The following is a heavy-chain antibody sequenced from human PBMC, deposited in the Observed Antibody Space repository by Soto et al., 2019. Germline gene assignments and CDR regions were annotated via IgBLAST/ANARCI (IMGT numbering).Heavy chain of an antibody. CDR3: ARDQLNYYDSSGYGGPDY. CDR1: GYTFTSYY. Sequence: ASVKVSCKASGYTFTSYYMHWVRQAPGQGLEWMGIINPSGGSTSYAQKFQGRVTMTRDTSTSTVYMELSSLRSEDTAVYYCARDQLNYYDSSGYGGPDYWGQGTLVTVSS. D-gene: IGHD3-22*01. J-gene: IGHJ4*02. V-gene: IGHV1-46*01. CDR2: INPSGGST.